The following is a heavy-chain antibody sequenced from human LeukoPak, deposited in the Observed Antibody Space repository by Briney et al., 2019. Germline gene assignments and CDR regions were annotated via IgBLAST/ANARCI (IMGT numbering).Heavy chain of an antibody. CDR1: GFTFSDHY. CDR2: IRNKVNSYIT. Sequence: GGSLRLSCAASGFTFSDHYMDWVRQAPGKGLEWVGRIRNKVNSYITKYAASVTGRFTISRDDSKNSLYLQMNSLKTEDTAVYYCTRVAPVTGSRYFDYWGQGALVTVSS. J-gene: IGHJ4*02. CDR3: TRVAPVTGSRYFDY. V-gene: IGHV3-72*01. D-gene: IGHD6-19*01.